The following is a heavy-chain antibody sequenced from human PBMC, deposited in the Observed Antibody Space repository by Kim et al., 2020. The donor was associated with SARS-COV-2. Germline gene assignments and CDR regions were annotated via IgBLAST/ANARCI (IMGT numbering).Heavy chain of an antibody. D-gene: IGHD4-17*01. Sequence: NYHPALKSRVTISVDTSKNQFSLKLSSVTAADTAVYYCARAGDDYGYSYWGQGTLVTVSS. V-gene: IGHV4-34*01. CDR3: ARAGDDYGYSY. J-gene: IGHJ4*02.